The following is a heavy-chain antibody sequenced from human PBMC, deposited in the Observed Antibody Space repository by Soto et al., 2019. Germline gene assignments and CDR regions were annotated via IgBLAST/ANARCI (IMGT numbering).Heavy chain of an antibody. Sequence: SAKVSCKASGGTFSSYAISWVRQAPGQGLEWMGGIIPIFVTSNYAQKFQVRVTITADESTSTAYMELSSLRSEDTAVYYCARHLIVGATPYHHYRLAVRGQGTTVTVAS. J-gene: IGHJ6*02. CDR3: ARHLIVGATPYHHYRLAV. D-gene: IGHD1-26*01. CDR1: GGTFSSYA. V-gene: IGHV1-69*13. CDR2: IIPIFVTS.